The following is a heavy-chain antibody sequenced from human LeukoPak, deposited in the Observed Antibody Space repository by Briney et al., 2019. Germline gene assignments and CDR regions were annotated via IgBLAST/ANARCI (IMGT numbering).Heavy chain of an antibody. J-gene: IGHJ4*02. CDR1: GYTFTSYD. Sequence: ASVEVSCKASGYTFTSYDINWVRQATGQGLEWMGWMNPNSGNTGYAQKFQGRVTMTRNTSISTAYMELSSLRSEDTAVYYCARWHYDSSGRFDYWGQGTLVTVSS. CDR3: ARWHYDSSGRFDY. D-gene: IGHD3-22*01. V-gene: IGHV1-8*01. CDR2: MNPNSGNT.